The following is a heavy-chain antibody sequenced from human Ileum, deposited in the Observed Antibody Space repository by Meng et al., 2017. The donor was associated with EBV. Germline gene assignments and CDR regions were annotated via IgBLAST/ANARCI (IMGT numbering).Heavy chain of an antibody. V-gene: IGHV4-4*02. J-gene: IGHJ4*02. CDR1: GCPSSCSNC. CDR3: ARVGQWLPIDY. Sequence: QGRGPGRVEPSATPPLTCSVSGCPSSCSNCLRWVRQTPGKGLEGIGEIYHSGSTNYNPSLKSRVTISVDKSKNQFSLNLSSVTAADTAVYYCARVGQWLPIDYWGQGTLVTVSS. CDR2: IYHSGST. D-gene: IGHD6-19*01.